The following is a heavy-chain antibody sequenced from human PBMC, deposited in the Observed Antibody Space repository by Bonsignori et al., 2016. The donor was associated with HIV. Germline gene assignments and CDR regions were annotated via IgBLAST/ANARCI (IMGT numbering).Heavy chain of an antibody. CDR3: ARVGRRIFGVVIYYFDY. Sequence: EVQLVESGGGLVQPGGSLRLSCAASGFTFSSYWMHWVRQAPGKGLVWVSRINSDGSSTSYADSVKGRFTISRDNAKNTLYLQMNSLRAEDTAVYYCARVGRRIFGVVIYYFDYWGQGTLVTV. D-gene: IGHD3-3*01. CDR1: GFTFSSYW. CDR2: INSDGSST. J-gene: IGHJ4*02. V-gene: IGHV3-74*01.